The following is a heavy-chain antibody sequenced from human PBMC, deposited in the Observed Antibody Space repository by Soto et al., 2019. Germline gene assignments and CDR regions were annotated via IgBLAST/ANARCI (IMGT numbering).Heavy chain of an antibody. V-gene: IGHV1-46*01. Sequence: ASVKVSCKAAGYTFTSYYMHWVRQAPGQGLEWMGIINPSGGSTSYAQKFQERVTITRDMSTSTAYMELSSLRSEDTAVYYCAARGTIAAAPYFDYWGQGTLVTVSS. CDR3: AARGTIAAAPYFDY. CDR1: GYTFTSYY. CDR2: INPSGGST. J-gene: IGHJ4*02. D-gene: IGHD6-13*01.